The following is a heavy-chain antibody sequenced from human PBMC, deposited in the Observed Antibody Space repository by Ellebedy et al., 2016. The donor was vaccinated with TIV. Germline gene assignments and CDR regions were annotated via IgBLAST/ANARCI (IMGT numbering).Heavy chain of an antibody. V-gene: IGHV3-23*01. CDR2: ITDSGSGT. CDR1: GCTFKNYA. J-gene: IGHJ5*02. D-gene: IGHD1-1*01. Sequence: GESLKISCAASGCTFKNYAMSWVRQAPGKGLEWVSAITDSGSGTAYTGSVKGRFTISRDNSQSTLYLQMNSLRAEDTALYYCAKETVTPGITVFADRWGQGALVTVSS. CDR3: AKETVTPGITVFADR.